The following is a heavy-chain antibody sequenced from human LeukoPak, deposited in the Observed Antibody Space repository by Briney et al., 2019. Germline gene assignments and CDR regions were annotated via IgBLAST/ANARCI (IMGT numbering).Heavy chain of an antibody. V-gene: IGHV5-51*01. CDR3: ARRKYCSGGSCSYFDY. CDR1: GYSFTSYW. D-gene: IGHD2-15*01. J-gene: IGHJ4*02. CDR2: IYPGDSDN. Sequence: GESLKISCKGSGYSFTSYWIGWVRQMPGKGLEWMGIIYPGDSDNRYSPSFQGQVTISADKSISTAYLQWSSLKASDTAMYYCARRKYCSGGSCSYFDYWGQGTLVTVSS.